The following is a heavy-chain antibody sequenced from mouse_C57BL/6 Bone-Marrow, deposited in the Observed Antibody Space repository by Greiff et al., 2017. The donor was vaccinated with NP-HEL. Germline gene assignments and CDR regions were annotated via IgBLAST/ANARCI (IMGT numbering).Heavy chain of an antibody. CDR2: IDPSDSYT. D-gene: IGHD4-1*01. J-gene: IGHJ4*01. Sequence: QVQLQQPGAELVMPGASVKLSCKASGYTFTSYWMHWVKQRPGQGLEWIGAIDPSDSYTNSNQKFKGKSTLTVDQSSSTDYMQLSSLTSEDSAVYYGARPLNWDYAIDYWGQGTSVTVSS. V-gene: IGHV1-69*01. CDR1: GYTFTSYW. CDR3: ARPLNWDYAIDY.